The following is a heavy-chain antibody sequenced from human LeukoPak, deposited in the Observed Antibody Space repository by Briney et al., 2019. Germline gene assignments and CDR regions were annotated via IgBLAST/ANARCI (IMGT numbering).Heavy chain of an antibody. CDR3: AKDGVATQHALDI. CDR2: ISGSGGTT. D-gene: IGHD5-12*01. J-gene: IGHJ3*02. Sequence: GGSLRLSCAASGFNFRAYAMTWVRQAPGKGLDWVSGISGSGGTTYYTDSVRGRFTISRDNSKNTVYLQLNNLRAEDTAVYYCAKDGVATQHALDIWGHGTMVTVSS. V-gene: IGHV3-23*01. CDR1: GFNFRAYA.